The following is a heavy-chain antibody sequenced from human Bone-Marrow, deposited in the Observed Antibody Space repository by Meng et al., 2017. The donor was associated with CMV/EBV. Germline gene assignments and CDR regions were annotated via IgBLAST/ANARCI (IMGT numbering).Heavy chain of an antibody. J-gene: IGHJ4*02. CDR2: IYSSGST. Sequence: GESLKIPCAASGFAVNSYYMSWVRQAPGKGLEWVSVIYSSGSTYFADSVKGRLTVSRDRPKNMLYLQMDSLRAEDTAVYYCARDRGDLMYYFDLWGQGSLVTFSS. D-gene: IGHD3-10*01. CDR1: GFAVNSYY. CDR3: ARDRGDLMYYFDL. V-gene: IGHV3-53*01.